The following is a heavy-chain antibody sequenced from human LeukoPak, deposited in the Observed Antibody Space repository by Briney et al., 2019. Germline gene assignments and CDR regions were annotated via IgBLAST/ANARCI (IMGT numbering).Heavy chain of an antibody. CDR1: GGTFSSYA. CDR2: IIPIFGTA. V-gene: IGHV1-69*05. Sequence: EASVNVSCKASGGTFSSYAISWVRQAPGQGLEWMGGIIPIFGTANYAQKFQGRVTITTDESTSTAYMELSSLRSEDTAVYYCARSRLYYYYYYMDVWGKGTTVTVSS. J-gene: IGHJ6*03. CDR3: ARSRLYYYYYYMDV.